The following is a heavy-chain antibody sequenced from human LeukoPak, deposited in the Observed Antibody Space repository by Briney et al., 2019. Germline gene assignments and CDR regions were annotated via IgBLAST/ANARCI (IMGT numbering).Heavy chain of an antibody. D-gene: IGHD2-15*01. Sequence: GGSLRLSCAASGFIFSNYFMTWVRRAPGKGLEWISTITGSGANTYYADSVKGRFTLSRDSSRSTLYLQMSSLRADDTALYYCAKYCSGVSCFSGLDSWGQGTLITVSS. V-gene: IGHV3-23*01. CDR2: ITGSGANT. CDR3: AKYCSGVSCFSGLDS. CDR1: GFIFSNYF. J-gene: IGHJ4*02.